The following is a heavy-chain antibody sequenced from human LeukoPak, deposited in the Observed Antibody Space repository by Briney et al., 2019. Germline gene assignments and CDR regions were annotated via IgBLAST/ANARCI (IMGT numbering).Heavy chain of an antibody. CDR1: GGSFSGYY. V-gene: IGHV4-34*01. CDR2: INHSGST. CDR3: ARDRRRPYYYYGMDV. D-gene: IGHD6-6*01. J-gene: IGHJ6*02. Sequence: PSETLSLTCAVYGGSFSGYYWSWIRQPPGKRLEWIGEINHSGSTNYNPSLKSRVTISVDTSKNQFSLKLSSVTAADTAVYYCARDRRRPYYYYGMDVWGQGTTVTVSS.